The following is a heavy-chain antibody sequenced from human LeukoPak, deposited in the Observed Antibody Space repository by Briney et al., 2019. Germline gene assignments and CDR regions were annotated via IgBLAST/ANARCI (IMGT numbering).Heavy chain of an antibody. CDR3: ARDTSDFYYYGSGSYLEY. D-gene: IGHD3-10*01. CDR2: IYYGGST. Sequence: SETLSLTCTVSGGSISSSNYYWGWIRQPPGKGLEWIGSIYYGGSTYYNPSLKSRVTISVDTSKNQFSLKLSSVTAADTAMYYCARDTSDFYYYGSGSYLEYWGQGTLVTVSS. CDR1: GGSISSSNYY. J-gene: IGHJ4*02. V-gene: IGHV4-39*07.